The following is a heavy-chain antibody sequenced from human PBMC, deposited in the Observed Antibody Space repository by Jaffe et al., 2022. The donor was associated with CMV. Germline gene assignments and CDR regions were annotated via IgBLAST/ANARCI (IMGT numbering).Heavy chain of an antibody. D-gene: IGHD2-15*01. CDR3: ARVRRYCSGGSCYSRAIDY. J-gene: IGHJ4*02. V-gene: IGHV4-4*02. CDR2: IYHSGST. CDR1: GGSISSSNW. Sequence: QVQLQESGPGLVKPSGTLSLTCAVSGGSISSSNWWSWVRQPPGKGLEWIGEIYHSGSTNYNPSLKSRVTISVDKSKNQFSLKLSSVTAADTAVYYCARVRRYCSGGSCYSRAIDYWGQGTLVTVSS.